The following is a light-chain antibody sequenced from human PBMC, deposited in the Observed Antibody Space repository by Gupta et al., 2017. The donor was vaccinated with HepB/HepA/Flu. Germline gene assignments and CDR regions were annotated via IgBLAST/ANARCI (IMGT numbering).Light chain of an antibody. CDR1: QSISSY. CDR3: QQSYTTPRT. Sequence: DILMTQSPSSLSASVGDRATITCRASQSISSYLNWYQQKPGKAPKLLIYAASSLESGVPSRFSGSGSGTDFTLTISSLQPEDFATYYCQQSYTTPRTFGQGTKVEIK. J-gene: IGKJ1*01. CDR2: AAS. V-gene: IGKV1-39*01.